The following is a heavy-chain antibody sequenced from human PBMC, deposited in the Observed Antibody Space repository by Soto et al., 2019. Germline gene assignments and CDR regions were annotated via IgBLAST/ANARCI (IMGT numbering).Heavy chain of an antibody. J-gene: IGHJ4*02. Sequence: QVQLQESGPGRVKPSETLSLNCSVSGGSLTSYFWSWIRQPPGKGLEWLCYISYSGYTNYNPFLKSRITISRDTSKKQFSLRLTSVTAADTAVYYCARRWSGIDYWGQGTLVTVSS. D-gene: IGHD1-26*01. CDR1: GGSLTSYF. CDR3: ARRWSGIDY. CDR2: ISYSGYT. V-gene: IGHV4-59*08.